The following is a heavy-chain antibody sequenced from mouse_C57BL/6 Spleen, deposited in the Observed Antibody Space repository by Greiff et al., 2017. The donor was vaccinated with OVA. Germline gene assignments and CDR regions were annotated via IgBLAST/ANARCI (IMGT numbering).Heavy chain of an antibody. CDR3: TILTTKN. CDR1: GFNIKDDY. CDR2: IAPENGDT. J-gene: IGHJ2*01. V-gene: IGHV14-4*01. D-gene: IGHD2-1*01. Sequence: EVKLMESGAELVRPGASVKLSCTASGFNIKDDYMHWVKQRPEQGLEWIGWIAPENGDTEYASKFQGRVTITADNSYNTAYLHHSSLTSGDTAVYYCTILTTKNWGQGTTLTVSS.